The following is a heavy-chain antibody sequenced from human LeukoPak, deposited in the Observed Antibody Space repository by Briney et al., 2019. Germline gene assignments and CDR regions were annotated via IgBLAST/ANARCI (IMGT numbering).Heavy chain of an antibody. D-gene: IGHD1/OR15-1a*01. CDR1: GGSIGTYY. J-gene: IGHJ4*02. CDR2: IYYNGYT. CDR3: VRDRHWTNDWVFDY. Sequence: SETLSLTCTVSGGSIGTYYWSWIRQPPGKGLEWIGYIYYNGYTDYNPSLKSRVTISLHTSKNQYSLKLSSVNAADTAVYYCVRDRHWTNDWVFDYWGQGTLVTVSS. V-gene: IGHV4-59*01.